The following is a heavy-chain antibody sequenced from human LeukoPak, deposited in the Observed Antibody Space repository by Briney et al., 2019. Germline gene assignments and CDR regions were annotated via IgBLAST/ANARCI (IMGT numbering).Heavy chain of an antibody. Sequence: GGSLRLSCAASGFTFSRSAMTWVHQTPGKGLDWVSSISSSGNTYYADSVKGRFTISRDNSKNMLYLQMNSLRAEDTAVYYCVKGRISEDGLDFWGQGTLVTVSS. CDR3: VKGRISEDGLDF. CDR2: ISSSGNT. J-gene: IGHJ4*02. V-gene: IGHV3-23*01. CDR1: GFTFSRSA. D-gene: IGHD6-13*01.